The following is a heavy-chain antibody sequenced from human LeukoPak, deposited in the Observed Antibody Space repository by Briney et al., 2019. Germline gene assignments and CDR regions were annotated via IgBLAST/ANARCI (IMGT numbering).Heavy chain of an antibody. J-gene: IGHJ5*02. Sequence: PSETLSLTCTVSGGSISSAGYYYNWIRQSPGKGLEWIGRISYSGSTNYNPSLQSRVTISIDTSKNQFSLRLTSVTAADTAVYYCAKRGVEMSAVRPDNWLDPWGQGTLVTVSS. V-gene: IGHV4-61*08. CDR1: GGSISSAGYY. D-gene: IGHD3-10*01. CDR3: AKRGVEMSAVRPDNWLDP. CDR2: ISYSGST.